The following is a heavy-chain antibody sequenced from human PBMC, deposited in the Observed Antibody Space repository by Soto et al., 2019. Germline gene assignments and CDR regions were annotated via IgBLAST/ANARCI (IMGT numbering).Heavy chain of an antibody. J-gene: IGHJ4*02. CDR3: ARRYDPYYFDY. V-gene: IGHV2-5*01. CDR2: IYGSDDK. D-gene: IGHD1-1*01. CDR1: GFSLTTSAVA. Sequence: SGPTLVNPTQTLTLTCTFSGFSLTTSAVAVGWIRQPPGKALEWLAIIYGSDDKFYSPSLKGRLTITKDTSTNQVVLTMTNMDPVDTATYYCARRYDPYYFDYWGQGTLVTVSS.